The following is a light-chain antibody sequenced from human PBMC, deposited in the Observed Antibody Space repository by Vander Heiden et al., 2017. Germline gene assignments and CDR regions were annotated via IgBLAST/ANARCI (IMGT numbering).Light chain of an antibody. Sequence: SSELTQPPSVSVSPGQTARITCSGDALPKQYAYWYQQKPGQAPGLVIYKDSERPSGIPERCSGSSSGTTVTLTISGVQAEDEADYYCQSADSSGTYVVFGGGTKLTVL. J-gene: IGLJ2*01. CDR2: KDS. V-gene: IGLV3-25*03. CDR1: ALPKQY. CDR3: QSADSSGTYVV.